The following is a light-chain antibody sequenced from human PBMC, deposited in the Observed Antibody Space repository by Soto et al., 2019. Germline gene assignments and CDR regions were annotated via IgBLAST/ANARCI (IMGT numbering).Light chain of an antibody. CDR3: QQYGSSPWT. Sequence: EIVLTQSPGTLTLSTGERATLSCRASQSVSSSYLAWYQQKPGRAPRLLIYGASSRATCIPDRFSGSGSGTDFTLTISRLEPEDFAGYYCQQYGSSPWTFGQGTKVEIK. V-gene: IGKV3-20*01. CDR2: GAS. CDR1: QSVSSSY. J-gene: IGKJ1*01.